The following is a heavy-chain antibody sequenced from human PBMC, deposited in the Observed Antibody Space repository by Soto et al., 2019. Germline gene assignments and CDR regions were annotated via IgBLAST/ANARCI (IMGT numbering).Heavy chain of an antibody. CDR3: ARTITMIRGADSYYPMDV. CDR1: GGSMNNYF. V-gene: IGHV4-59*01. CDR2: IFYSGST. Sequence: QVQLQESGPGLVKPLETLSLTCTVSGGSMNNYFWSWMRQSPGQGLEWIGYIFYSGSTNYNPSLKSRVSISVDTSKHQFSLKLTSVTAADTAVYYCARTITMIRGADSYYPMDVWGQGTTVAVSS. D-gene: IGHD3-10*01. J-gene: IGHJ6*02.